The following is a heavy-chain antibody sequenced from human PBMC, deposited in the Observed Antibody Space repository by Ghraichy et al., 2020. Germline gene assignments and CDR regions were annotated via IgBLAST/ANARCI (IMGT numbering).Heavy chain of an antibody. Sequence: ASVKVSCKVSGYTLTELSMHWVRQAPGKGLEWMGGFDPEDGETIYAQKFQGRVTMTEDTSTDTAYMELSSLRSEDTAVYYCATGQDSSGSHYYYYGMDVWGQGTTVTVSS. CDR3: ATGQDSSGSHYYYYGMDV. J-gene: IGHJ6*02. D-gene: IGHD6-19*01. CDR2: FDPEDGET. V-gene: IGHV1-24*01. CDR1: GYTLTELS.